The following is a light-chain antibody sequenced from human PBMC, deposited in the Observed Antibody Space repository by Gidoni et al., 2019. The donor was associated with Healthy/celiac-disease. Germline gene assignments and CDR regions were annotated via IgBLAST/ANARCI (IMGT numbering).Light chain of an antibody. CDR2: GAS. J-gene: IGKJ1*01. CDR3: QQYNNWPPTWT. CDR1: QSVSSD. V-gene: IGKV3-15*01. Sequence: EIVMTQSPATLSVSPGERATLSCRASQSVSSDLAWYQQKPGHAPRPLIYGASTRATGIPARFSGSGSGTEFTLTISSLQSEDFAVYYCQQYNNWPPTWTFGQXTKVEIK.